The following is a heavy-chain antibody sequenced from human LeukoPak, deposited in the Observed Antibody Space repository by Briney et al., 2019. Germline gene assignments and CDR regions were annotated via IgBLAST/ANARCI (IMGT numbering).Heavy chain of an antibody. Sequence: PGGSLRLSCAASGFTFSSYSMNWVRQAPGKGLEWVSAISGSGGSTYYADSVKGRFTISRDNSKNTLYLQMNSLRAEDTAVYYCAKTGGSQYYFDYWGQGTLVTVSS. CDR1: GFTFSSYS. J-gene: IGHJ4*02. D-gene: IGHD6-25*01. V-gene: IGHV3-23*01. CDR2: ISGSGGST. CDR3: AKTGGSQYYFDY.